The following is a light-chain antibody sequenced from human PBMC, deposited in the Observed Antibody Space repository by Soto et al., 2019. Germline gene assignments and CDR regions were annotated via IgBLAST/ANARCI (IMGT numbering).Light chain of an antibody. CDR3: QQYNNWPPWT. V-gene: IGKV3-15*01. Sequence: EIVMTQSPATLSVSPGERATLSCRASQSVSSNLACYQQKPGQAPRLLIYGASTRATGIPARFSGSGSGTEFTLTTSSLQYEDFAVYYCQQYNNWPPWTFGQGTKVEIK. CDR1: QSVSSN. J-gene: IGKJ1*01. CDR2: GAS.